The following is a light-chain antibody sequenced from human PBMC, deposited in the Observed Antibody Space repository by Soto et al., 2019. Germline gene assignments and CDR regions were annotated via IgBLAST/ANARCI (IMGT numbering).Light chain of an antibody. Sequence: DIHMTQSPATLSASVGDRVTITCRASQSISTWLAWYQQKPGKAPKLLIYWASSLESGVPSRFSGSGSGTESLLTIISLQPDDFATYYCQHYTTYSATFGPGNKVDIK. V-gene: IGKV1-5*03. CDR3: QHYTTYSAT. J-gene: IGKJ3*01. CDR1: QSISTW. CDR2: WAS.